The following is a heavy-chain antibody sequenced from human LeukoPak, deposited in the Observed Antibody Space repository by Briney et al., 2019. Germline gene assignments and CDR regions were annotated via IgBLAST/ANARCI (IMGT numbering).Heavy chain of an antibody. Sequence: PSETLSLTCTVSGGSISSYYWSWIRQPPGKGLEWIGYIYYSGSTNYNPSLKSRVTISVDTSKNQFSLKLSSVTAADTAVYYCARDYGDYRWFDPWGQGTLVTVSS. CDR3: ARDYGDYRWFDP. J-gene: IGHJ5*02. V-gene: IGHV4-59*01. CDR2: IYYSGST. CDR1: GGSISSYY. D-gene: IGHD4-17*01.